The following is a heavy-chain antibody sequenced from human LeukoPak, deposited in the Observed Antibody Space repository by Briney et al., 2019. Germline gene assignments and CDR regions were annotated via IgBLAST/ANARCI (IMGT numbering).Heavy chain of an antibody. D-gene: IGHD6-19*01. J-gene: IGHJ4*02. Sequence: SETLSLTCTVSGYSISSGYYWGWIRQPPGKGLEWIGSIYYSGSTNYNPSLKSRVTISVDTSKNQFSLKLSSVTAADTAVYYCARVSTVAAYYFDYWGQGTVVTVSS. CDR2: IYYSGST. CDR1: GYSISSGYY. V-gene: IGHV4-38-2*02. CDR3: ARVSTVAAYYFDY.